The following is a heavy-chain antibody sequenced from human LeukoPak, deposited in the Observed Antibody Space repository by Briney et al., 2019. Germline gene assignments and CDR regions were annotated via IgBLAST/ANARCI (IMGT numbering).Heavy chain of an antibody. CDR2: ISSSGDIT. J-gene: IGHJ4*02. Sequence: QPGGSLRLSCAASGFTFHNYAMSWVRQAPGKGLEWVSAISSSGDITFYADSVKGRFTISRDNSRYTLYLQMNSLRAEYAAMYYCAKDRPNYHESNGHYYRRNGDYWGQGTLVTVSS. V-gene: IGHV3-23*01. CDR3: AKDRPNYHESNGHYYRRNGDY. CDR1: GFTFHNYA. D-gene: IGHD3-22*01.